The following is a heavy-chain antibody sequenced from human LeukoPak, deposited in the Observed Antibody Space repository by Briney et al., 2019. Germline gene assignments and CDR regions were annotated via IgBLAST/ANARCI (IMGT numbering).Heavy chain of an antibody. CDR3: AKAYYDFWSGYYMGGPFHY. V-gene: IGHV3-23*01. CDR1: GFTFSNYA. CDR2: IDGSSDTT. J-gene: IGHJ4*02. Sequence: PGGSLRLSCAASGFTFSNYAMSWVRQAPGKGLEWVSAIDGSSDTTYYADSVKGRFTISSDKSKNTLYLQVSSLRAEDTAVYYCAKAYYDFWSGYYMGGPFHYWGQGTLVTLSS. D-gene: IGHD3-3*01.